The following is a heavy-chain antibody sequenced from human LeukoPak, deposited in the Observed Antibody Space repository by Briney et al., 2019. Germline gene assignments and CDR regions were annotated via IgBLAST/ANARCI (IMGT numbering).Heavy chain of an antibody. CDR1: GFTFSSYA. D-gene: IGHD4-17*01. Sequence: GGSLRLSCAASGFTFSSYAMSWVRQAPGKGLEWVSAISGSGGSTYYADSVKGRFTISRDNSKNTLYLQMNSLRAEDTAVYYCAKVPTTVTPYWYFDLWAVAPWSLSPQ. V-gene: IGHV3-23*01. CDR3: AKVPTTVTPYWYFDL. CDR2: ISGSGGST. J-gene: IGHJ2*01.